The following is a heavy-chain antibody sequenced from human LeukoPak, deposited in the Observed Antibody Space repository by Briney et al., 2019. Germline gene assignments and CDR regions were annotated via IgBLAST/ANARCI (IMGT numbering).Heavy chain of an antibody. CDR2: FYASGNT. CDR3: ARETSGYNWGAFEI. CDR1: GGSINRNY. J-gene: IGHJ3*02. D-gene: IGHD5-24*01. Sequence: SETLSLTCTVSGGSINRNYWNWIRQPAGKGLEWIGRFYASGNTDYNPSLKSRVTFSMDKSKNQFSLKLISVTAADAALYYCARETSGYNWGAFEIWGQGTMVTVSS. V-gene: IGHV4-4*07.